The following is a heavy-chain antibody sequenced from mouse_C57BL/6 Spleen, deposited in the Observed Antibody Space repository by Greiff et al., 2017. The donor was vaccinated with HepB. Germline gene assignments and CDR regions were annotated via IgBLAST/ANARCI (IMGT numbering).Heavy chain of an antibody. D-gene: IGHD2-12*01. CDR3: ASGENSYYYFDY. Sequence: QVQLQQPGAELVMPGASVKLSCKASGYTFTSYWMHWVKQRPGQGLEWIGEIDPSDSYTNYNQKFKGKSTLTVDKSSTTAYMQLSSLTSEDSAVYYCASGENSYYYFDYWGQGTTLTVSS. V-gene: IGHV1-69*01. CDR2: IDPSDSYT. J-gene: IGHJ2*01. CDR1: GYTFTSYW.